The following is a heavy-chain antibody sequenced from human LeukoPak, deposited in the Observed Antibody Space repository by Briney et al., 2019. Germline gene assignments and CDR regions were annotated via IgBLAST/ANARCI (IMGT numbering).Heavy chain of an antibody. CDR3: ARAPSEIGGYYPEYFRH. D-gene: IGHD3-22*01. CDR2: IKSDGST. V-gene: IGHV3-74*01. J-gene: IGHJ1*01. CDR1: GFTFSTYW. Sequence: GGSLRLSCAASGFTFSTYWMHWIRQAPGKGLVWVSRIKSDGSTNYADSVKGRFTISRGNAKNTVSLQMNSLRPEDTGVYYCARAPSEIGGYYPEYFRHWGQGTLVTVSS.